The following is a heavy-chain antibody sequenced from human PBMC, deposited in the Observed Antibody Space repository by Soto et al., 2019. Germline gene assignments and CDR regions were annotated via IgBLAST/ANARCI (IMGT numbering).Heavy chain of an antibody. J-gene: IGHJ4*02. Sequence: GGSLRLSCAASGFTFSSYGMHWVRQAPGKGLEWVAVISYDGSNKYYADSVKGRFTISRDNSKNTLYLQMNSLRAEDTAVYYCAKDLVGYSGYDRGILHWGQGTLVTFSS. CDR3: AKDLVGYSGYDRGILH. D-gene: IGHD5-12*01. CDR2: ISYDGSNK. V-gene: IGHV3-30*18. CDR1: GFTFSSYG.